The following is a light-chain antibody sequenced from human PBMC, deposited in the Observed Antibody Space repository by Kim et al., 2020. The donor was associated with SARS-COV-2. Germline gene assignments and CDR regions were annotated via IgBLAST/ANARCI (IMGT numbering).Light chain of an antibody. CDR3: GTWDTNLTAGV. CDR1: SSNIGNNY. V-gene: IGLV1-51*01. J-gene: IGLJ3*02. Sequence: GQGVNISCSGSSSNIGNNYVSWYQQLPGTAPKLLIYDNNKRPSGIPDRFSGSKSGTSATLGITGLQTGDEADYHCGTWDTNLTAGVFGGGTQLTVL. CDR2: DNN.